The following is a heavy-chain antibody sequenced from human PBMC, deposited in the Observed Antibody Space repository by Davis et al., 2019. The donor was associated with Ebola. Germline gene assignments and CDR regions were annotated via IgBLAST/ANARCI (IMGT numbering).Heavy chain of an antibody. V-gene: IGHV1-69*02. CDR3: ARGMDV. J-gene: IGHJ6*03. Sequence: SVKVSCKASGDTFSSYSISWVRQAPGQGLEWMGRIIPILAISNYEQKFQGRVTMTRDTSTSTVYMELSSLRSEDTAVYYCARGMDVWGKGTTVTVSS. CDR1: GDTFSSYS. CDR2: IIPILAIS.